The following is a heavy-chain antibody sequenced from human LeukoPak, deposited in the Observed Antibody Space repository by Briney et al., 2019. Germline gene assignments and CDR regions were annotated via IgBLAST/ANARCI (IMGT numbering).Heavy chain of an antibody. D-gene: IGHD3-3*01. CDR1: GGSISSGGYS. CDR3: ARVVDFWSGYYHNWFDP. V-gene: IGHV4-30-2*01. Sequence: PSETLSLTCAVSGGSISSGGYSWGWIRQPPGKGLEWTGYIYHIGSTYYTTSRKSRVTISVDRSKTQFSLKLSSVTAADTAVYYCARVVDFWSGYYHNWFDPWGQGTLVTVSS. J-gene: IGHJ5*02. CDR2: IYHIGST.